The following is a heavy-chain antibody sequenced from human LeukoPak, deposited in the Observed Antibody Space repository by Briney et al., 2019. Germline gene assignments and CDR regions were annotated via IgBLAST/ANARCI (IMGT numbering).Heavy chain of an antibody. CDR3: TTDRGRTELPLFGY. J-gene: IGHJ4*02. CDR2: IKRKPDGGTT. CDR1: GCTFSTYS. Sequence: GGSLRLSCAASGCTFSTYSMNWVRQAPGKGLEWVGRIKRKPDGGTTDYAAPVKGKFTISRDDSKNTLYLQMDSLETEDTALYYCTTDRGRTELPLFGYWGQGTLVTVSS. V-gene: IGHV3-15*01. D-gene: IGHD1-26*01.